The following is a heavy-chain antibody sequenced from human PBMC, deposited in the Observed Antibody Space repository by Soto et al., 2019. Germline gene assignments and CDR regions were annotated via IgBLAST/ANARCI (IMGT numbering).Heavy chain of an antibody. J-gene: IGHJ4*02. D-gene: IGHD5-12*01. CDR3: AREVEMATIFGY. Sequence: ASVKVSCKASGYTFTSYAMHWLRQAPGQRPEWMGWINAGNGNTKYSQKFQGRVTITRDTSASTAYMELSSLRSEDTAVYYCAREVEMATIFGYWGQGTLVTVSS. CDR2: INAGNGNT. V-gene: IGHV1-3*01. CDR1: GYTFTSYA.